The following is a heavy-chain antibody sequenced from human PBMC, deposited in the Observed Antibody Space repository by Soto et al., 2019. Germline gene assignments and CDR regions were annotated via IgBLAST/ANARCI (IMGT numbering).Heavy chain of an antibody. CDR2: VSQSGNT. D-gene: IGHD3-10*01. CDR1: GDSISGSYL. CDR3: AREVPGLREVNRNWFDP. V-gene: IGHV4-4*02. J-gene: IGHJ5*02. Sequence: SETLSLTCTVSGDSISGSYLWSWVRQPPGKGLEWIGEVSQSGNTNYNPSLMSRLTISVDKSKNQFSLRLTYVAAADTGIYYCAREVPGLREVNRNWFDPWGQGTLVTVSS.